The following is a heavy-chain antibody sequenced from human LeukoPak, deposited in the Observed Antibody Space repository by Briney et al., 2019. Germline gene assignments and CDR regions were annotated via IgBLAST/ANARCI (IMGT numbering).Heavy chain of an antibody. CDR2: LTGDGNT. Sequence: GESLRLSCAASGFTFTSYAMSWVRQAPGKGLEWVSVLTGDGNTYYADSVKGRFTNSRDDSKNTLFLQMDSLRAEDTAVYYCARGGPYDSHPSNFDYWGQGTLVTVSS. CDR1: GFTFTSYA. CDR3: ARGGPYDSHPSNFDY. J-gene: IGHJ4*02. D-gene: IGHD5-12*01. V-gene: IGHV3-23*01.